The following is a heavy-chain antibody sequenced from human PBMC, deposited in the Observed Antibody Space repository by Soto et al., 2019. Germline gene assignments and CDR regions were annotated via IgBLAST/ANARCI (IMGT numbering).Heavy chain of an antibody. Sequence: EVQLLESGGGLVQPGGSLRLSCAASGFTFSSFAMSWVHQAPGKGLEWVSGISGSGYSTYYADSVKGRFTISRDNSKNTLYLQMNSLRADDTAVYYCARDQGTTVTIWFDPWGQGTLVTVSS. CDR1: GFTFSSFA. CDR3: ARDQGTTVTIWFDP. J-gene: IGHJ5*02. V-gene: IGHV3-23*01. D-gene: IGHD4-17*01. CDR2: ISGSGYST.